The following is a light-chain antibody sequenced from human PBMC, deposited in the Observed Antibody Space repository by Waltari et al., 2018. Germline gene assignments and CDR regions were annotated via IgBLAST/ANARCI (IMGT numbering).Light chain of an antibody. CDR2: KAT. CDR1: QTISAW. J-gene: IGKJ2*01. Sequence: DIQMTQSPSVLSASVGGSVPITCRASQTISAWLAWFQQKPGKAPTLIIYKATNLQTGAPPRFSGWGSGTDFTLTITSLQPDDFATYYCQQYNTYPYTFGQGTKLEIK. V-gene: IGKV1-5*03. CDR3: QQYNTYPYT.